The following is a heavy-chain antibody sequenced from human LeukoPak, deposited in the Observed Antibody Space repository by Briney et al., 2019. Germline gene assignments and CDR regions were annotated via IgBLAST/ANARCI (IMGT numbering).Heavy chain of an antibody. V-gene: IGHV3-30*02. D-gene: IGHD6-13*01. Sequence: PGGSLRLSCAASGFTFSSYGMHWVRQAPGKGLEWVAFIRYDGSNKYYADSVKGRFTISRDNSKNTLYLQMNSLRAEDPAQGYVAKDRTHGIAAAGTVYFDYWGQGTLVTVSS. CDR3: AKDRTHGIAAAGTVYFDY. CDR1: GFTFSSYG. J-gene: IGHJ4*02. CDR2: IRYDGSNK.